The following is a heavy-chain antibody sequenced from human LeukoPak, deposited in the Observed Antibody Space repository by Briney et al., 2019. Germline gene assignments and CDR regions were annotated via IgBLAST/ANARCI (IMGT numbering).Heavy chain of an antibody. CDR1: GGSFSGYY. J-gene: IGHJ3*02. D-gene: IGHD3-22*01. Sequence: PSETLSLTCAVYGGSFSGYYWSWIRQPPGKGLEWIGEINHSGSTNYNPSLKSRVTISVDTSKNQFSLKLSSVTAADTAVYYCAREAPYYYDSSGYYHAAFDIWGQGTMVTVSS. CDR3: AREAPYYYDSSGYYHAAFDI. V-gene: IGHV4-34*01. CDR2: INHSGST.